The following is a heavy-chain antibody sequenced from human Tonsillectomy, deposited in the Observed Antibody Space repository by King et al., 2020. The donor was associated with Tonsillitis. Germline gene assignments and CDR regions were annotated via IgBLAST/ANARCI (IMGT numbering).Heavy chain of an antibody. CDR2: INWNSGSI. J-gene: IGHJ6*02. V-gene: IGHV3-9*01. Sequence: VQLVESGGGLVQPGRSLRLSCAASGFTFDDYAIHWVRQAPGEGLEWVSGINWNSGSIGYADSVKGRFTISRDNAKNPLYLQMNSLGAEDTALYYCAKDIGGHGAYYYGMDVWGQGTTVTVSS. D-gene: IGHD3-10*01. CDR1: GFTFDDYA. CDR3: AKDIGGHGAYYYGMDV.